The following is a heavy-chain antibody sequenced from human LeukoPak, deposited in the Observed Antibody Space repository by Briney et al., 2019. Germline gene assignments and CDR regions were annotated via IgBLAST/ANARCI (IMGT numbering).Heavy chain of an antibody. V-gene: IGHV4-30-2*01. J-gene: IGHJ4*02. CDR3: AGAAVTTHPRVFDY. CDR1: GGSISSGGYS. CDR2: IYHSGST. Sequence: TPSETLSLTCAVSGGSISSGGYSWSWIRQPPGKGLEWIGYIYHSGSTYYNPSLKSRVTISVDRSKNQFSLKLSSVTAADTAVYYCAGAAVTTHPRVFDYWGQGTLVTVSS. D-gene: IGHD4-17*01.